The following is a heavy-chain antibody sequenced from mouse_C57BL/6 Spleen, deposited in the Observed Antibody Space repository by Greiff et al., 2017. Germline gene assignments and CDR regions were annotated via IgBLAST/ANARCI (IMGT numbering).Heavy chain of an antibody. J-gene: IGHJ2*01. CDR3: ARERDWVFDY. D-gene: IGHD4-1*01. Sequence: ESGPGLVKPSQSLSLTCSVTGYPITSGYYWNWIRQFPGNKLEWMGYISYDGSNNYNPSLKNRISITRDTSKNQFFLKLNSVTTEDTATYYCARERDWVFDYWGQGTTLTVSS. CDR2: ISYDGSN. V-gene: IGHV3-6*01. CDR1: GYPITSGYY.